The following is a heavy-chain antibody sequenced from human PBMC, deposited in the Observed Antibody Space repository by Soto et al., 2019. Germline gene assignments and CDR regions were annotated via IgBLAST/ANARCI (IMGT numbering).Heavy chain of an antibody. J-gene: IGHJ4*02. D-gene: IGHD2-2*01. V-gene: IGHV3-21*01. Sequence: EVQLVESGGGLVKPGGSLRLSCAASGFTFSSYSMNWVRQAPGKGLEWVSSISSSSSYIYYADSVKGRFTISRDNAKNSLYLQMNSLRAEDTAVYYCARDGRIVVVPAAGDYWGQVTLVTVSS. CDR2: ISSSSSYI. CDR1: GFTFSSYS. CDR3: ARDGRIVVVPAAGDY.